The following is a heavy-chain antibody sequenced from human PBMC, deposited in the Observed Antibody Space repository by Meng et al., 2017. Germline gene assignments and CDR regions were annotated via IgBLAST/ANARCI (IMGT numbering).Heavy chain of an antibody. J-gene: IGHJ4*02. Sequence: QVLRVQSGAVVKEPGSSVKVSCKASGGTFSSYAISWVRQAPGQGLEWMGGIIPIFGTANYAQKFQGRVTITADKSTSTAYMELSSLRSEDTAVYYCARDGVGATEGYFDYWGQGTLVTVSS. V-gene: IGHV1-69*06. CDR1: GGTFSSYA. CDR3: ARDGVGATEGYFDY. CDR2: IIPIFGTA. D-gene: IGHD1-26*01.